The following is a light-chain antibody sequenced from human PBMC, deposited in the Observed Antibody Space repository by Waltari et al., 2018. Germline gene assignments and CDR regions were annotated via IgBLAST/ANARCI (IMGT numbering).Light chain of an antibody. CDR3: QTWGTGIWV. CDR2: VNSDGIL. J-gene: IGLJ3*02. V-gene: IGLV4-69*01. Sequence: QVVLTQSPSASASLGASVKLTCTLKSGHSNYAIAWHQQQPEKGPRYLMKVNSDGILNKGDGVPDRFSGSSSGAERYLTISSLQSEDEADYYCQTWGTGIWVFGGGTKVTVL. CDR1: SGHSNYA.